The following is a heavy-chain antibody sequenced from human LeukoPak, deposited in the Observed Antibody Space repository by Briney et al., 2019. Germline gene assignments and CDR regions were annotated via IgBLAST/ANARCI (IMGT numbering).Heavy chain of an antibody. CDR3: ARGDFDSPDY. Sequence: SETLSLTCAVYGGSFSGYYWSWIRQPPGKGLEWIGEINHSGSTNYNPSLKSRVTISVDTSKNQFSLKLSSVTAADTAVYYCARGDFDSPDYWGQGTLVTVSS. CDR1: GGSFSGYY. V-gene: IGHV4-34*01. CDR2: INHSGST. D-gene: IGHD3-9*01. J-gene: IGHJ4*02.